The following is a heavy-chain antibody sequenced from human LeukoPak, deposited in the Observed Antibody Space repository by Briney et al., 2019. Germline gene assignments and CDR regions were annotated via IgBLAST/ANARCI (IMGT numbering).Heavy chain of an antibody. D-gene: IGHD3-22*01. Sequence: ASVKVSCKASGYTFTSYGISWVRQAPGQGLEWMGWVSAYNGNTNYAQKLQGRVTMTTDTSTSTAYMELSRLRSDDTAVYYCARVSYYYDSSGYLHFDYWGQGTLVTVSS. CDR2: VSAYNGNT. CDR1: GYTFTSYG. CDR3: ARVSYYYDSSGYLHFDY. V-gene: IGHV1-18*01. J-gene: IGHJ4*02.